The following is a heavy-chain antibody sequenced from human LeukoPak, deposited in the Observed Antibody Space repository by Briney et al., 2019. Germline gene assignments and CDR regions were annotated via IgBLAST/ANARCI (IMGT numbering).Heavy chain of an antibody. CDR2: IYPGDSDT. CDR1: GYSFTSYW. CDR3: ARANYDILTGYYEGFDY. V-gene: IGHV5-51*01. D-gene: IGHD3-9*01. Sequence: GESLKISCKGSGYSFTSYWIGWVRQMPGKGLEWMGIIYPGDSDTRYSPSFQGQVTISADESISTAYLQWSSLKASDTAMYYCARANYDILTGYYEGFDYWGQGTLVTVSS. J-gene: IGHJ4*02.